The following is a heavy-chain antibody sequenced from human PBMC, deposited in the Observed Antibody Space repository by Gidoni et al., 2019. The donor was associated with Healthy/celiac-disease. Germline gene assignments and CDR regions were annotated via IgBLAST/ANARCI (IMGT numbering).Heavy chain of an antibody. J-gene: IGHJ4*02. D-gene: IGHD6-6*01. Sequence: QLQLQESGPGLVKPSETLSLPCPVSGGSLSSSSYYWGWIRQPPGKGLEWIGSIYYSGSTYYNPSLKSRVTIAVDTSKNQFSLKLSSVTAADTAVYYWARGFWGSSPTGQHYWGQGTLVTVSS. V-gene: IGHV4-39*01. CDR1: GGSLSSSSYY. CDR3: ARGFWGSSPTGQHY. CDR2: IYYSGST.